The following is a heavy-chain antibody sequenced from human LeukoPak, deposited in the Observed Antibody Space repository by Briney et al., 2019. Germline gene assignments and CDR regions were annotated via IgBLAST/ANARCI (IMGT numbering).Heavy chain of an antibody. Sequence: ASVKVSCKVSGYTLTELSMHWVRQAPGQGLEWMGIINPSGGSTSYAQKFQGRVTMTRDTSTSTVYMELSSLRSEDTAVYYCARGFGMTTRYYYYYMDVWGKGTTVTISS. V-gene: IGHV1-46*01. D-gene: IGHD4-11*01. J-gene: IGHJ6*03. CDR1: GYTLTELS. CDR3: ARGFGMTTRYYYYYMDV. CDR2: INPSGGST.